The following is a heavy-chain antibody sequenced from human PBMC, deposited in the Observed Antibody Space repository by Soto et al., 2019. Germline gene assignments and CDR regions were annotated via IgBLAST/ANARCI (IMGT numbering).Heavy chain of an antibody. CDR1: VFSFSLYG. D-gene: IGHD3-9*01. CDR3: ARRPYTTGYHYGMDV. V-gene: IGHV3-33*01. CDR2: IWYDGSNR. J-gene: IGHJ6*02. Sequence: PGWSLRLACASSVFSFSLYGMQWVRQAPGKGLEWVAVIWYDGSNRYYADSVKGRFTISRDNSKNTLFLQMNSLRAEDTAVYHCARRPYTTGYHYGMDVWGQGTTVTVSS.